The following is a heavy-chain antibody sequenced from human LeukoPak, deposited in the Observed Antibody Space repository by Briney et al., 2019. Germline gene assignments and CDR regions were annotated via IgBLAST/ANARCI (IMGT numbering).Heavy chain of an antibody. D-gene: IGHD6-6*01. J-gene: IGHJ4*02. Sequence: SETLSLTCTVSGGSTSSSSYYWGWIRQPPGKGLEWIGSIYYSGSTYYNPSLKSRVTISVDTSKNQFSLKVSSVTAADTAVYYCARGDRISSSKFDYWGQGTLVTVSS. CDR1: GGSTSSSSYY. CDR2: IYYSGST. CDR3: ARGDRISSSKFDY. V-gene: IGHV4-39*07.